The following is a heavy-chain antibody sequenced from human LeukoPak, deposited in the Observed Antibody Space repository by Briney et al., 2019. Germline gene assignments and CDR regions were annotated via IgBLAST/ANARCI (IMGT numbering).Heavy chain of an antibody. J-gene: IGHJ4*02. CDR3: ARAYDKGWRYDFWSGYPDSYFDY. CDR1: GFTFSSYW. D-gene: IGHD3-3*01. Sequence: GRSLRLSCAASGFTFSSYWMSWVRQAPGKGLEWVANIKQDGSEKYYVDSVKGRFTISRDNAKNSLYLQMNSLRAEDTAVYYCARAYDKGWRYDFWSGYPDSYFDYWGQGTLVTVSS. V-gene: IGHV3-7*03. CDR2: IKQDGSEK.